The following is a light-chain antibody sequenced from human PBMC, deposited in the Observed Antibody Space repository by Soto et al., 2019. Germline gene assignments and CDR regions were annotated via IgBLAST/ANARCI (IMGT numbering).Light chain of an antibody. J-gene: IGLJ2*01. CDR2: GNT. CDR3: QSYDSSLSAVV. V-gene: IGLV1-40*01. Sequence: QSVLTQPPSVSGAPGQRVTISCTGSNSNIGAGYDVHWYQHLPGTAPKVLIYGNTNRPSGVPDRFSGSKSGTSVSLAITGLQAEDEADYYCQSYDSSLSAVVFGGGTKVTVL. CDR1: NSNIGAGYD.